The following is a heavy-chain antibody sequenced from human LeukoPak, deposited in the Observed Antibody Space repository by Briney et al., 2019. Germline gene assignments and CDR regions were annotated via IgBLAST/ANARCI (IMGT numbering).Heavy chain of an antibody. CDR3: VKGLDYSSSQMDS. D-gene: IGHD6-6*01. CDR1: GFTFSTCG. J-gene: IGHJ4*02. V-gene: IGHV3-64*05. Sequence: GGSLRLSCTASGFTFSTCGMTWVRQAPGKGLEYVSSINTNGANTYYADSVKGRFTISRDNSRNTVYVQMNSLTPEDTAVYYCVKGLDYSSSQMDSWGQGTLVTVSS. CDR2: INTNGANT.